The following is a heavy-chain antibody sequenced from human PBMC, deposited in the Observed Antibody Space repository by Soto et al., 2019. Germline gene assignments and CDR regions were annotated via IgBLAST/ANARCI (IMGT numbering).Heavy chain of an antibody. CDR3: ARGRGRGTNGVCSLGYFQH. J-gene: IGHJ1*01. CDR1: GGSFSGYY. Sequence: QVQLQQWGAGLLKPSETLSLTCAVYGGSFSGYYWSWIRQPPGKGVEWIGEINHSGSTNYNPSLKSRVTISVDPSKNQFSLKLSSVTAADTAVYYCARGRGRGTNGVCSLGYFQHWGQGTLVTVSS. V-gene: IGHV4-34*01. CDR2: INHSGST. D-gene: IGHD2-8*01.